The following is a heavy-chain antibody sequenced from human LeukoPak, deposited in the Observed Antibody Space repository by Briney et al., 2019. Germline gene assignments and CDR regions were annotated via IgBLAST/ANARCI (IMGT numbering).Heavy chain of an antibody. CDR3: ARDRGGYYYYFDY. V-gene: IGHV3-33*01. Sequence: GGSLRLSCAASGFSFSNYGMHWVRQAPGKGLEWVAVIWYDGSNKYYADSVKGRFTISRDNSKNTLYLQMNSLRAEDTAVYYCARDRGGYYYYFDYWGQGTLVTVSS. CDR2: IWYDGSNK. J-gene: IGHJ4*02. D-gene: IGHD3-22*01. CDR1: GFSFSNYG.